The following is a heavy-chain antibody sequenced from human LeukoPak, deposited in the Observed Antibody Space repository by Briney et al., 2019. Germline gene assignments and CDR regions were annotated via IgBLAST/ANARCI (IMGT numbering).Heavy chain of an antibody. D-gene: IGHD3-3*01. CDR2: VHLDGRT. CDR1: GGSVINTNW. J-gene: IGHJ4*02. Sequence: PSETLSLTCGVSGGSVINTNWWTWVRQPPGKGLEWIGEVHLDGRTNYNPSLEGRLTMSVDVSENQVSLKLTSATAADTAVYYCAREGGFYRPLDYSGQGTLVTVSS. CDR3: AREGGFYRPLDY. V-gene: IGHV4-4*02.